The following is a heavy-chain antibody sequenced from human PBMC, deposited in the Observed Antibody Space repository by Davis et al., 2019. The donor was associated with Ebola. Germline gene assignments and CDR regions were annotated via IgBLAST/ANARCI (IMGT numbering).Heavy chain of an antibody. Sequence: MPSETLSLTCAVYGGSFSGYYWSWIRQPPGKGLEWIGEINHSGSTNYNPSLKSRVTISVDTSKNQFSLTLSSVTAADTAVYYCARGQRIAVAGTLTYYYYYGMDVWGQGTTVTVSS. CDR2: INHSGST. J-gene: IGHJ6*02. CDR1: GGSFSGYY. CDR3: ARGQRIAVAGTLTYYYYYGMDV. V-gene: IGHV4-34*01. D-gene: IGHD6-19*01.